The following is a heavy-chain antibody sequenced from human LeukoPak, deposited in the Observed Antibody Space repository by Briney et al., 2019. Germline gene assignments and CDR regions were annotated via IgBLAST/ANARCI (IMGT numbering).Heavy chain of an antibody. J-gene: IGHJ4*02. V-gene: IGHV4-61*08. CDR1: GGSISSGGYY. D-gene: IGHD2-21*02. CDR3: ARQREDCGGDCHLDY. Sequence: SETLSLTCTVSGGSISSGGYYWSWIRQPPGKGLEWIGYIYYSGSTNYNPSLKSRVTISVDTSKNQFSLKLSSVTAADTAVYYCARQREDCGGDCHLDYWGQGTLVTVSS. CDR2: IYYSGST.